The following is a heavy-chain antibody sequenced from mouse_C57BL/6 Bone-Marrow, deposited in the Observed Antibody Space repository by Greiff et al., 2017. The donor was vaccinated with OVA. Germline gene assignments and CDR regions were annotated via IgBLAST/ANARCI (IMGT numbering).Heavy chain of an antibody. Sequence: EVHLVESGGGLVKPGGSLKLSCAASGFTFSSYAMSWVRQTPEKRLEWVATISDGGSYTYYPDNVKGRFTISRDNAKNNLYLQMSHLKSENTAMYYCAEGGVITTVVGDYWGQGTTLTVSS. V-gene: IGHV5-4*01. CDR2: ISDGGSYT. D-gene: IGHD1-1*01. J-gene: IGHJ2*01. CDR1: GFTFSSYA. CDR3: AEGGVITTVVGDY.